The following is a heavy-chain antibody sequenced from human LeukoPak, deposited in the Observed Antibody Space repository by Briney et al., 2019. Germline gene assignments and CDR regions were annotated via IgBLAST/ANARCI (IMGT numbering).Heavy chain of an antibody. J-gene: IGHJ4*02. V-gene: IGHV3-9*03. Sequence: PGRSLRLSCAASGFTFDDYAMHWVRHAPGKGLEWVSGISWNSGSIGYADSVKGRFTISRDNAKNSLYLQMNSLRAEDMALYYCAEEVDSGGGGGRYGGIDYWGQGTLVTVSS. D-gene: IGHD6-19*01. CDR2: ISWNSGSI. CDR3: AEEVDSGGGGGRYGGIDY. CDR1: GFTFDDYA.